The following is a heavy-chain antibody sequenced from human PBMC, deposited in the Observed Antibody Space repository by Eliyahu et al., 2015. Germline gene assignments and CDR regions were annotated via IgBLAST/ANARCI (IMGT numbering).Heavy chain of an antibody. D-gene: IGHD4-23*01. CDR3: ARDDYGGNWGLDY. CDR2: IKQDGSEK. V-gene: IGHV3-7*01. CDR1: GFXFSSYW. Sequence: EVQLVESGGGLVQPGGSLRLSCAAXGFXFSSYWMXWVRQAPGKGLEWVANIKQDGSEKYYVDSVKGRFTISRDNAKNSLYLQMNSLRAEDTAVYYCARDDYGGNWGLDYWGQGTLVTVSS. J-gene: IGHJ4*02.